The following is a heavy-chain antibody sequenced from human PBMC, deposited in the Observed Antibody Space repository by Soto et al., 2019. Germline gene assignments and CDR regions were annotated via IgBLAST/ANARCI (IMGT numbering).Heavy chain of an antibody. CDR1: GFTFSSYA. Sequence: QVQLVESGGGVVQPGRSLRLSCAASGFTFSSYAMHWVRQAPGKGLEWVAVISYDGSNKYYADSVKGRFTISRDNSKNALYLQMNSLRAEDTAVYYCARDHTSGRGWYSDFDYGGQGTLVTVSS. D-gene: IGHD6-19*01. V-gene: IGHV3-30-3*01. CDR2: ISYDGSNK. J-gene: IGHJ4*02. CDR3: ARDHTSGRGWYSDFDY.